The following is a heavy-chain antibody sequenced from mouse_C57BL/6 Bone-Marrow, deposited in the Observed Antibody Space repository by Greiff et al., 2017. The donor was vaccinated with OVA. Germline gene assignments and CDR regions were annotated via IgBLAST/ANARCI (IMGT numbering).Heavy chain of an antibody. J-gene: IGHJ3*01. CDR3: ARAGWFAY. CDR1: GFTFSSYA. V-gene: IGHV5-4*01. Sequence: EVHLVESGGGLVKPGGSLKLSCAASGFTFSSYAMSWVRQTPEKRLEWVATISDGGSYTYYPDNVKGRFTISRDNAKNNLFLQMSHLKSEDTDVYYCARAGWFAYWGQGTLVTVSA. CDR2: ISDGGSYT.